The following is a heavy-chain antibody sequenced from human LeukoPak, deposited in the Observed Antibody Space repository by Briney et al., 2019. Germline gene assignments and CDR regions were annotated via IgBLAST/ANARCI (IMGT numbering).Heavy chain of an antibody. Sequence: GGSLRLSCAASGFTFSSYWMSWVRQAPGKGLEWVATLNQDGSETYYVDSVKGRFTISRDNAENSLSLQMNSLRAEDTAVYYCAKRVERSGYSSLDYWGQGTLVTVSS. D-gene: IGHD3-22*01. CDR2: LNQDGSET. CDR3: AKRVERSGYSSLDY. J-gene: IGHJ4*02. CDR1: GFTFSSYW. V-gene: IGHV3-7*03.